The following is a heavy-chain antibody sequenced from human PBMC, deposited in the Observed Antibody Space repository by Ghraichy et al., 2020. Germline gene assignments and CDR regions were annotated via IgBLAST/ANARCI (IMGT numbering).Heavy chain of an antibody. Sequence: LVKVSCKASGGTFSSYAISWVRQAPGQGLEWMGGIIPIFGTANYAQKFQGRVTITADESTSTAYMELSSLRSEDTAVYYCARLGDVVVPSIDYWGQGTLVTVSS. J-gene: IGHJ4*02. CDR1: GGTFSSYA. CDR3: ARLGDVVVPSIDY. V-gene: IGHV1-69*13. D-gene: IGHD2-15*01. CDR2: IIPIFGTA.